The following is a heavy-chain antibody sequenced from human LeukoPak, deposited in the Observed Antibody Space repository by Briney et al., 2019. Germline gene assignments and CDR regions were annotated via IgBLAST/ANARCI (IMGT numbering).Heavy chain of an antibody. CDR1: GFTFSNYW. Sequence: PGGSLRLSCAASGFTFSNYWMSWVRQAPGKGLEWVANIKQDGSEKYFVDSVKGRFTISRDNVKNSLYLQMNSLRAEDTAVYYCARDPSRRGRDLNFDSWGQGTLVIVSS. D-gene: IGHD3-10*01. CDR2: IKQDGSEK. CDR3: ARDPSRRGRDLNFDS. J-gene: IGHJ4*02. V-gene: IGHV3-7*01.